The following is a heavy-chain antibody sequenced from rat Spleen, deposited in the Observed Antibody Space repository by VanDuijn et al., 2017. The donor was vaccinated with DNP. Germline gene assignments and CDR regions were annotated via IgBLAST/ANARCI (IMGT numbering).Heavy chain of an antibody. CDR3: AKGPNYGGWSDYFDY. CDR2: INKDRRTI. V-gene: IGHV4-2*01. D-gene: IGHD1-11*01. J-gene: IGHJ2*01. CDR1: GFNFNDYW. Sequence: EVKLVESGGGLVQPGRSLKLSCAASGFNFNDYWMGWVRQAPGKGLEWIGQINKDRRTINYIPSLKEKITISRDNDKNTLYLQMSKVGSEDTAIYYCAKGPNYGGWSDYFDYWGQGVMVTVSS.